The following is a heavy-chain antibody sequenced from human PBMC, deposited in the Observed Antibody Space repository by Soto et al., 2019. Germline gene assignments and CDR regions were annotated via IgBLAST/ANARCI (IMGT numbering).Heavy chain of an antibody. CDR2: IWFDGSNK. Sequence: PXGSLQISFAASGFSFGKFAMHWVRQAPGKGLECVAVIWFDGSNKYYADSVKGRFTISRDNSKNTLYLQMNSLRAEDTAVYYCAKLYGEDFDYWGQGTLVTVSS. CDR1: GFSFGKFA. V-gene: IGHV3-30*02. CDR3: AKLYGEDFDY. J-gene: IGHJ4*02. D-gene: IGHD4-17*01.